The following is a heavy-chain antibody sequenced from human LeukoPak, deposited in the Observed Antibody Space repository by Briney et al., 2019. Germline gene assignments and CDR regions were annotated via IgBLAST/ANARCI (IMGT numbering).Heavy chain of an antibody. CDR2: IDNDGSSA. CDR1: GFTFDDYA. V-gene: IGHV3-74*01. Sequence: PGGSLRLSCAASGFTFDDYAMHWVRQGPGKGLVWVSRIDNDGSSATYADSVKGRFTISRDNAKNTLYLQMNSLRAEDTAVYYCARDISSWYYFDYWGQGTLVTVSS. J-gene: IGHJ4*02. CDR3: ARDISSWYYFDY. D-gene: IGHD6-13*01.